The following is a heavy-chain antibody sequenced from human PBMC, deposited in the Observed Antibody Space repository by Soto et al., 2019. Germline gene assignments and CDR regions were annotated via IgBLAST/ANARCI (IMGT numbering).Heavy chain of an antibody. CDR2: IIPILGIA. V-gene: IGHV1-69*04. D-gene: IGHD3-10*01. CDR3: ARDRRYYGSGSYTLNWFDP. CDR1: GGTFSSYT. J-gene: IGHJ5*02. Sequence: GASVKVSCKASGGTFSSYTLSWVRQAPGQGLEWMGRIIPILGIANYAQKFQGRVTITADKSTSTAYMELSSLRSEDTAVYYCARDRRYYGSGSYTLNWFDPWGQGTLVTVSS.